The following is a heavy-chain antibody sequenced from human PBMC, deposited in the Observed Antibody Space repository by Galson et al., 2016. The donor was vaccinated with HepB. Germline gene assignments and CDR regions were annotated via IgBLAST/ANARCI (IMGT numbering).Heavy chain of an antibody. J-gene: IGHJ4*02. D-gene: IGHD3-22*01. CDR3: ARVDYYNRSGYRH. CDR2: INQSGGT. Sequence: SETLSLTCAVYGGSFSGYYWSWIRQPPGRGLEWIGEINQSGGTNYSPSLRSRVTISVDTSKKQISLKLRSVTAADTAMYYCARVDYYNRSGYRHWGQGTLVTVSS. CDR1: GGSFSGYY. V-gene: IGHV4-34*01.